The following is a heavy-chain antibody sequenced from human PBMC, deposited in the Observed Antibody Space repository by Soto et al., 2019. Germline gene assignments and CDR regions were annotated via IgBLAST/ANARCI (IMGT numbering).Heavy chain of an antibody. J-gene: IGHJ5*02. V-gene: IGHV1-69*02. CDR2: IIPILGIA. CDR3: ARGEMATIRGGWFDP. CDR1: GGTFSSYT. Sequence: QVQLVQSGAEVKKPGSSVKVSCKASGGTFSSYTISWVRQAPGQGLEWMGRIIPILGIANYAQKFQGRVTITADKSTSTAYMELSSLRFEDTAVYYCARGEMATIRGGWFDPWGQGTLVTVSS. D-gene: IGHD5-12*01.